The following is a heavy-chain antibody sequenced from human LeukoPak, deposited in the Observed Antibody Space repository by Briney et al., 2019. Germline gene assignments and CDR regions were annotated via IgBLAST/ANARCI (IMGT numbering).Heavy chain of an antibody. Sequence: GGSLRLSCAASGFTFDDYGMSWVRQAPGKGLEWVSGINWSGGSTGYADSVKGRFTISRDNAKNSLYLQMNSLRAEDTALYYCARTYYYDSSGPADYWGQGTLVTVSS. J-gene: IGHJ4*02. CDR2: INWSGGST. D-gene: IGHD3-22*01. V-gene: IGHV3-20*04. CDR3: ARTYYYDSSGPADY. CDR1: GFTFDDYG.